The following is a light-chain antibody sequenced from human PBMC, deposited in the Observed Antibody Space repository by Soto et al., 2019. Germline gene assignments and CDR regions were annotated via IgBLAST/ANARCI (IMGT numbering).Light chain of an antibody. V-gene: IGLV2-14*01. CDR2: DVS. CDR1: STDVGGYYY. Sequence: QSALTQPASVSGAPGQSITISCTGTSTDVGGYYYVYWYQQHPGTAPKLIIYDVSNRPSGVSNRFSGSKSGNTASLTISGLQAEDEADYYCSSYTSSSTLFVFGGGTKLTVL. CDR3: SSYTSSSTLFV. J-gene: IGLJ2*01.